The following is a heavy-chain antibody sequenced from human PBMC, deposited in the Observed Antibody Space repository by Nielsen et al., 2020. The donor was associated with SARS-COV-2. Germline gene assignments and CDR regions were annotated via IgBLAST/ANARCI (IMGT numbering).Heavy chain of an antibody. CDR1: GFTFSSFW. V-gene: IGHV3-7*05. CDR3: ATAYGYSYFDH. J-gene: IGHJ4*02. Sequence: GSLKISCAASGFTFSSFWMNWVRQAPGKGLEWVANIKQDGRDKYYVDSVKGRFTISRDNAKNSLYLEMNSLRAEDTAVYYCATAYGYSYFDHWGQGTLVTVSS. CDR2: IKQDGRDK. D-gene: IGHD3-22*01.